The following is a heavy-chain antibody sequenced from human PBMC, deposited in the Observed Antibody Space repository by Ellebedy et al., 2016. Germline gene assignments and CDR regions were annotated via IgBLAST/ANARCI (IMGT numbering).Heavy chain of an antibody. D-gene: IGHD6-13*01. CDR2: IIPIFGTA. CDR3: AREVLPAGTSHYYYYYYMDV. CDR1: GGTFSSYA. J-gene: IGHJ6*03. V-gene: IGHV1-69*13. Sequence: SVKVSXKASGGTFSSYAISWVRQAPGQGLEWMGGIIPIFGTANYAQKFQGRVTITADESTSTAYMELSSLRSEDTAVYYCAREVLPAGTSHYYYYYYMDVWGKGTTVTVSS.